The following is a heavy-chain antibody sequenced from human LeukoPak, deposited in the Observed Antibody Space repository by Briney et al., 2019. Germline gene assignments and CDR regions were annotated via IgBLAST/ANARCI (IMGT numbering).Heavy chain of an antibody. Sequence: GGSLRLSCAASGFTFSSYAMSWVRQAPGKGLEWVSFISGSGGSSYYADSVKGRFTISRDNSKNTLYLQMNSLRAEDTAVYYCAKQLGYCSDGSCYFPYWGQGTLVTVSS. CDR2: ISGSGGSS. CDR3: AKQLGYCSDGSCYFPY. J-gene: IGHJ4*02. CDR1: GFTFSSYA. D-gene: IGHD2-15*01. V-gene: IGHV3-23*01.